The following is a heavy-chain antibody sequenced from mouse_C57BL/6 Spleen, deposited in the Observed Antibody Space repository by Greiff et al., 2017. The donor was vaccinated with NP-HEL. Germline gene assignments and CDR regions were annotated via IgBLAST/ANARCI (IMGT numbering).Heavy chain of an antibody. CDR3: ARSTYGNGGY. J-gene: IGHJ2*01. V-gene: IGHV1-55*01. Sequence: QVQLQQPGAELVKPGASVKMSCTASGYTFTSYWITWVKQRPGQGLEWIGDIYPGSGSTNYNKKFKSKATLTVDTSSSTAYMQLSSLTSEDSAVYYCARSTYGNGGYWGQGTTLTVSS. CDR1: GYTFTSYW. D-gene: IGHD2-1*01. CDR2: IYPGSGST.